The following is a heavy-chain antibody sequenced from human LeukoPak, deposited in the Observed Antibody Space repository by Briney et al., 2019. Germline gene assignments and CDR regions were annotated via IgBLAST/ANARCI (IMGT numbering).Heavy chain of an antibody. D-gene: IGHD6-19*01. J-gene: IGHJ4*02. CDR3: ARAGYSSGWDHFDY. CDR2: ISAYNGNT. V-gene: IGHV1-18*01. CDR1: FYTFTSYG. Sequence: ASLKVSCKAAFYTFTSYGISWVGQAPAQALEWMGWISAYNGNTNYPQKLQGRVTMTTDTSTSTAYMELRSLRSDDTAVYYCARAGYSSGWDHFDYWGQGTLVTVSS.